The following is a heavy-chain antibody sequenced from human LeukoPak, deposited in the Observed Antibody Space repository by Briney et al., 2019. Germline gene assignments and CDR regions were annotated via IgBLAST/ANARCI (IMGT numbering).Heavy chain of an antibody. Sequence: GGSLRLSCAASGFTVSRSFMNWVRQAPGKGLGWLAILYRDGGTTYYADSVKGRFTISRDSSKNTLYLQMNSLRAEDTAVYYCAKIIAVAGTGEDNVFDIWGQGTMVTVSS. CDR1: GFTVSRSF. CDR3: AKIIAVAGTGEDNVFDI. D-gene: IGHD6-13*01. CDR2: LYRDGGTT. J-gene: IGHJ3*02. V-gene: IGHV3-53*01.